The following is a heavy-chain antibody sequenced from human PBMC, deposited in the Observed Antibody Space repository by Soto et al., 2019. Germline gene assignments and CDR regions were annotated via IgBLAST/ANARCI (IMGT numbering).Heavy chain of an antibody. V-gene: IGHV3-33*01. CDR1: GFTFSNYG. D-gene: IGHD4-17*01. CDR2: IWYDGSNK. Sequence: GGSLRLSCAASGFTFSNYGMQWVRQAPGQGLEWVALIWYDGSNKFCAESVKGRFTISRDNSKNTLYLQMNSLKAQDTAVYYCAGSGHGEPYYYYDMDVWGQGTTVTVSS. J-gene: IGHJ6*02. CDR3: AGSGHGEPYYYYDMDV.